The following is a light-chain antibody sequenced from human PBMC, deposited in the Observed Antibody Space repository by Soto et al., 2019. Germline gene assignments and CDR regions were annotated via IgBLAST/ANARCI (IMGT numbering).Light chain of an antibody. CDR2: DAS. CDR1: QSVSNYY. Sequence: EIVLTQSPGTLSLSPGERATLSCRASQSVSNYYLAWYQQKPGQAPRLLIYDASSRATGIPDRFSGSGSGTDFTLTINRLETEDFEVYYCQQYGSPRTFGQGTKVDNK. CDR3: QQYGSPRT. J-gene: IGKJ1*01. V-gene: IGKV3-20*01.